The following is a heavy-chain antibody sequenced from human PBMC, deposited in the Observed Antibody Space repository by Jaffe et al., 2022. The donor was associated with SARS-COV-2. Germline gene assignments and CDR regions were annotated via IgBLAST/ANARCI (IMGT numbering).Heavy chain of an antibody. CDR2: INHSGTT. Sequence: QVQLQQWGAGLLKPSETLSLTCAVYNRSFSGYYWSWIRQPPGKGLEWIGEINHSGTTNYNPSLKSRVTISVDTSKNQFSLKLSSVTAADTAVYYCARHYYDSNNYLVRSFDYWGQGTLVTVSS. CDR1: NRSFSGYY. J-gene: IGHJ4*02. D-gene: IGHD3-22*01. V-gene: IGHV4-34*01. CDR3: ARHYYDSNNYLVRSFDY.